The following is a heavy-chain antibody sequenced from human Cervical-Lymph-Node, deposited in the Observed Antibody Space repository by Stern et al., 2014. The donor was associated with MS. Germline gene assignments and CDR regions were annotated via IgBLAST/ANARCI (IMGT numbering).Heavy chain of an antibody. J-gene: IGHJ6*02. CDR3: ARESYDFWSGSYYYYYGMDV. D-gene: IGHD3-3*01. CDR2: IIPIFGIA. CDR1: GGTFSSYA. Sequence: VQLVQSGAEVKKPGSSVKVSCKASGGTFSSYAISWVRQAPGQGLEWMGGIIPIFGIANYAQKFQGRVTITADKSTSTAYMELSSLRSEDTAVYYCARESYDFWSGSYYYYYGMDVWGQGTTVTVSS. V-gene: IGHV1-69*17.